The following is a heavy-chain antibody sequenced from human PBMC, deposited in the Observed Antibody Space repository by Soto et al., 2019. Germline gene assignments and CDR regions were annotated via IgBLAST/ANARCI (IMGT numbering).Heavy chain of an antibody. J-gene: IGHJ5*02. CDR1: GFTFSSYA. CDR2: ISGSGGST. CDR3: AKGSHLRS. D-gene: IGHD4-17*01. V-gene: IGHV3-23*01. Sequence: EVQLLESGGGLVQPGGSLRLSCAASGFTFSSYAMSWVRQAPGKGLEWVSAISGSGGSTYYADSVKGRFTISRVNSKNSLYLQMTSLRAEDAAEDYCAKGSHLRSWGQGTMVTVSS.